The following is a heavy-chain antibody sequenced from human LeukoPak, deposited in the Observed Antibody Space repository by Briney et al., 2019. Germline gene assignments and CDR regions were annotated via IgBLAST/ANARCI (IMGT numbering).Heavy chain of an antibody. V-gene: IGHV4-61*01. CDR2: IYYTGSA. J-gene: IGHJ3*02. CDR1: GGSVSNGNFY. Sequence: SETLSLTCTVSGGSVSNGNFYWSWLRQPPGTALEWIGYIYYTGSAYYSPSLEGRVRISVDTSKNQFSLKLSSVTAADTAVYYCARVIGVAPHDAFDIWGQGTMVTISS. CDR3: ARVIGVAPHDAFDI. D-gene: IGHD6-13*01.